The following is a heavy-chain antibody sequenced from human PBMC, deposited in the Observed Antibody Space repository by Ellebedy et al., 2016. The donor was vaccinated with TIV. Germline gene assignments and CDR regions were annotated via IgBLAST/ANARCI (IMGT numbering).Heavy chain of an antibody. CDR1: GFTFSNAW. Sequence: GESLKISXAASGFTFSNAWMSWVRQAPGKGLEWVGRIKSKTDGGTTDYAAPVKGRFTISRDDSKNTLYLQMNSLKTEDTAVYYCTTDGVVVVPAAIEDNWFNPWGQGTLVTVSS. V-gene: IGHV3-15*01. D-gene: IGHD2-2*01. CDR2: IKSKTDGGTT. J-gene: IGHJ5*02. CDR3: TTDGVVVVPAAIEDNWFNP.